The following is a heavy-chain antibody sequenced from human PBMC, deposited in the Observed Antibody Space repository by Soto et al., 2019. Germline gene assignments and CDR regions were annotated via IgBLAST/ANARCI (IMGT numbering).Heavy chain of an antibody. J-gene: IGHJ6*02. CDR1: GYTFTSYY. CDR3: ARGWFTYYDILTGYYTRGMDV. CDR2: INPSGGST. Sequence: ASVKVSCKASGYTFTSYYMHWVRQAPGQGLEWMGIINPSGGSTSYAQKFQGRVTMTRDTSTSTVYMELSSLRSEDTAVYYCARGWFTYYDILTGYYTRGMDVWGQGTTVTVSS. V-gene: IGHV1-46*01. D-gene: IGHD3-9*01.